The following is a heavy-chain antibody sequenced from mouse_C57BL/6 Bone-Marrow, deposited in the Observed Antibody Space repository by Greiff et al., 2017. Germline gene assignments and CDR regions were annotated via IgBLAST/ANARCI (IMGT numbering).Heavy chain of an antibody. Sequence: QVQLQQSGPGLVQPSQSLSITCTVSGFSLTSYGVHWVRQSPGQGLEWLGVIWRGGSTDYNAAFMSRLSITKDNSKSQVFFKMNSLQADDTAIYYCAKKGYDGYYDYAMDYWGQGTSVTVSS. J-gene: IGHJ4*01. CDR3: AKKGYDGYYDYAMDY. CDR2: IWRGGST. CDR1: GFSLTSYG. V-gene: IGHV2-5*01. D-gene: IGHD2-3*01.